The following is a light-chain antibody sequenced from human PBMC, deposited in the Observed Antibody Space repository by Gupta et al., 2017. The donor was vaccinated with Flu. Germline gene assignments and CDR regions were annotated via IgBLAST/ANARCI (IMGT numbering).Light chain of an antibody. CDR3: SSYTSSSTL. Sequence: QSAPPQPAHVSGSPGQSIYIHSTGTSSDVGGYNYVSWYQQHPGKAPKLMIYEVSNRPSGVSNRFSGSKSGNTASLTISGLQAEDEADYYCSSYTSSSTLFGGGTKLTVL. J-gene: IGLJ3*02. CDR1: SSDVGGYNY. CDR2: EVS. V-gene: IGLV2-14*01.